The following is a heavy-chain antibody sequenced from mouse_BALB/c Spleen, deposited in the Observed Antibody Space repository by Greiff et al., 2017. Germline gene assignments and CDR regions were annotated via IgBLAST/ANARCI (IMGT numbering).Heavy chain of an antibody. CDR1: GYAFSSYW. Sequence: VQLQQSGAELVRPGSSVKISCKASGYAFSSYWMNWVKQRPGQGLEWIGQIYPGDGDTNYNGKFKGKATLTADKSSSTAYMQLSSLTSEDSAVYFCARRELGRGYAMDYWGQGTSVTVSS. D-gene: IGHD4-1*01. J-gene: IGHJ4*01. CDR2: IYPGDGDT. CDR3: ARRELGRGYAMDY. V-gene: IGHV1-80*01.